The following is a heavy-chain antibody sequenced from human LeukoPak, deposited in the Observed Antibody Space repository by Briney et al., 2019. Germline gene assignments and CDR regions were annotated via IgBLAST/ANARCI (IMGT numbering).Heavy chain of an antibody. J-gene: IGHJ4*02. CDR2: IYYSGSA. CDR3: ARLTTTVGFLKSGCYADY. D-gene: IGHD1-26*01. CDR1: GGSISSRSYY. V-gene: IGHV4-39*01. Sequence: SETLSLTCTVSGGSISSRSYYWGWIRQPPGKGLEWVGSIYYSGSAYFNPSLKSRVTMSVDTSKNQVSLKLSSVTAADTAVYYCARLTTTVGFLKSGCYADYWGRGTLVTVSS.